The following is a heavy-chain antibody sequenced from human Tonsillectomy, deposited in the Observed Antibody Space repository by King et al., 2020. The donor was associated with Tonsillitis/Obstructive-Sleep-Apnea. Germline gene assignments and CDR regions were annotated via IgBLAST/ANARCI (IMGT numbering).Heavy chain of an antibody. Sequence: VQLVESGGGLVQPGGSLRLSCAASGFTFSSYWMHWVRQAPGKGLVWVSRINSDGSNTTYADSVKGRFTISRDNAKNTLYLQMNSLSAEDTAVYYCARDRAPFLYDYWGQGTLVTVSS. D-gene: IGHD3-16*01. CDR1: GFTFSSYW. J-gene: IGHJ4*02. V-gene: IGHV3-74*01. CDR2: INSDGSNT. CDR3: ARDRAPFLYDY.